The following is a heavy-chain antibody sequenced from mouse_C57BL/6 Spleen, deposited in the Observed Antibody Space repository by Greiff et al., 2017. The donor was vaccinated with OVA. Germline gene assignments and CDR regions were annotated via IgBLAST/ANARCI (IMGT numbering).Heavy chain of an antibody. J-gene: IGHJ2*01. CDR1: GYTFTSYW. CDR3: ASEGSSQYYFDY. D-gene: IGHD1-1*01. CDR2: IYPGSGST. Sequence: QVQLQQSGAELVKPGASVKMSCKASGYTFTSYWITWVKQRPGQGLEWIGDIYPGSGSTNYNEKFKSKATLTVDTSSSTAYMQLSSLTSEDSAVYYCASEGSSQYYFDYWGQGTTLTVSS. V-gene: IGHV1-55*01.